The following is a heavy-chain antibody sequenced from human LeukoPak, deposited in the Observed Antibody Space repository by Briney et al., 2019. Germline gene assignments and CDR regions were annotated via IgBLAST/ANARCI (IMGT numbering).Heavy chain of an antibody. Sequence: GASVKVSCTASGYTFTNHGIHWVRQAPGQGFEWMGWITPYNGYTNYALKFQDRVTMTTDTSTSTVYMELRSLISDDTAVYYCARGATKVTIVIHMDVWGKGTTVIVSS. CDR3: ARGATKVTIVIHMDV. CDR1: GYTFTNHG. V-gene: IGHV1-18*01. D-gene: IGHD4-17*01. J-gene: IGHJ6*03. CDR2: ITPYNGYT.